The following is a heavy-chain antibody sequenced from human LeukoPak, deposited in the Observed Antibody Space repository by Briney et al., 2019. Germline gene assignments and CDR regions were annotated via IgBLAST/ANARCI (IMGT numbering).Heavy chain of an antibody. Sequence: GGSLRLSCAASGFTFSSYSMNWVRQAPGKGLEWVSSISSSSIYIYYADSMKGRFTISRDNAKNSLYLQMNSLRAEETAVYYCVRNSGSYDYWGQGTLVTVSS. CDR2: ISSSSIYI. CDR3: VRNSGSYDY. V-gene: IGHV3-21*01. CDR1: GFTFSSYS. D-gene: IGHD1-26*01. J-gene: IGHJ4*02.